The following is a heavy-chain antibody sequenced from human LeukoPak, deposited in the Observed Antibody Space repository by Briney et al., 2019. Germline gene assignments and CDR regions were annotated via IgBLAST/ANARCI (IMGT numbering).Heavy chain of an antibody. CDR3: GRVGYSGCNLEY. CDR1: GFTFSSYS. V-gene: IGHV3-21*01. Sequence: GGSLRLSCAASGFTFSSYSMNWVRQAPGKGLEWVSSISSSSSYIYYADSVKGRFTISRDNAKNSLYLQMNSLRVEDTAVYYCGRVGYSGCNLEYWGQGTLVTVSS. D-gene: IGHD5-12*01. J-gene: IGHJ4*02. CDR2: ISSSSSYI.